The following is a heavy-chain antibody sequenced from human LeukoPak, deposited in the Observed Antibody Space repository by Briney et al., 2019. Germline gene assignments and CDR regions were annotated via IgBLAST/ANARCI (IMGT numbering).Heavy chain of an antibody. CDR1: GFTFSSYS. CDR3: ATSHDSAGNS. J-gene: IGHJ5*02. D-gene: IGHD6-13*01. V-gene: IGHV3-7*01. CDR2: INQDGGVK. Sequence: GGSLRLSCAASGFTFSSYSMNWVRQAPGKGLGWVANINQDGGVKYYVDSVKGRFTISRDNAKNSLYLQVTSLRAEDTAVYYCATSHDSAGNSWGQGTLVTVS.